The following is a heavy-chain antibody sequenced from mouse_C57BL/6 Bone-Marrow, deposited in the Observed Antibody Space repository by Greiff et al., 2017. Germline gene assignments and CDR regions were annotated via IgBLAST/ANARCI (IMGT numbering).Heavy chain of an antibody. CDR3: ARSRGTCGFAY. J-gene: IGHJ3*01. CDR2: IDPSDSET. CDR1: GYTFTSYW. V-gene: IGHV1-52*01. D-gene: IGHD3-3*01. Sequence: VKLQQPGAELVRPGSSVKLSCKASGYTFTSYWMHWVKQRPIQGLEWIGNIDPSDSETHYNQKFKDKATLTVDKSSSTAYMQLSSLTSEDSAVYYCARSRGTCGFAYWGQGTLVTVSA.